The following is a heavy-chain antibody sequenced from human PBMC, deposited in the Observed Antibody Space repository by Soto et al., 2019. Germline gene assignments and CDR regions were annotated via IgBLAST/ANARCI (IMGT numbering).Heavy chain of an antibody. D-gene: IGHD6-13*01. Sequence: EVQLLESGGGLVQPGGSLRLSCAASGFTFSIYAMNWVRQAPGKGLEWVSALSGGGDRSYFADSVKGRFTISRDDSKNTLYLQMNSRRAEDTAVYYCAKDRGSSSWYGEYYFDYWGQGTLVTVSS. J-gene: IGHJ4*02. CDR1: GFTFSIYA. V-gene: IGHV3-23*01. CDR2: LSGGGDRS. CDR3: AKDRGSSSWYGEYYFDY.